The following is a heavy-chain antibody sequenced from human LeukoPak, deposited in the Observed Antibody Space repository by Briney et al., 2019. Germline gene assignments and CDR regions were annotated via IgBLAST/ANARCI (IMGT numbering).Heavy chain of an antibody. CDR1: GGTVSSYA. CDR2: IIPILGIA. Sequence: SVKVSCKSSGGTVSSYAISWVRQAPGQGLEWMGRIIPILGIANYAQKFQGRVTITADKSTSTAYMELSSLRSEDTAVYYCARDGEIAARPRGMDVWGQGTTVTVSS. CDR3: ARDGEIAARPRGMDV. D-gene: IGHD6-6*01. V-gene: IGHV1-69*04. J-gene: IGHJ6*02.